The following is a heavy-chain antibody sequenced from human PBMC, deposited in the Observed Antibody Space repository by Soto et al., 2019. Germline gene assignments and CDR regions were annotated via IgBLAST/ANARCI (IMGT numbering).Heavy chain of an antibody. CDR1: GFTFSSYA. J-gene: IGHJ4*02. Sequence: GGSLRLSCAASGFTFSSYAMHWVRQAPGKGLEWVAVISYDGSNKYYADSVKGRFTISRDNSKNTLYLQMNSLRAEDTAVYYCASLDGDDAGFDYWGQGTLVTVSS. V-gene: IGHV3-30-3*01. D-gene: IGHD4-17*01. CDR2: ISYDGSNK. CDR3: ASLDGDDAGFDY.